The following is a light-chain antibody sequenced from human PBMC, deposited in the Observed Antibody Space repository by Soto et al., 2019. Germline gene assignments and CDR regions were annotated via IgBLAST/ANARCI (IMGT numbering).Light chain of an antibody. CDR2: LGS. J-gene: IGKJ1*01. Sequence: IVMTQSPLSLPVTPGEPASISCRSSQSLLHSNGYNYLDWYLQKPGQSPQLLIYLGSNRASGVPDRVSCSGSGTDFTRKISRVAADDVGVYYCMQSLQTPRTFGQGTKVEIK. CDR1: QSLLHSNGYNY. V-gene: IGKV2-28*01. CDR3: MQSLQTPRT.